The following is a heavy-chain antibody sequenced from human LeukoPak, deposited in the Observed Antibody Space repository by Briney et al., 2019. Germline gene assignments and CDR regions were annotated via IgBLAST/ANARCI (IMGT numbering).Heavy chain of an antibody. CDR2: IYYSGST. CDR1: GGSICSYY. Sequence: SETLSLTCTVSGGSICSYYWSWIRQPPGKGLEWIGYIYYSGSTNYNPSLKSRVTISVDTSKNRFSLKLSSVTAADTAVYYCARGFIAAAGPFVDYWGQGTLVTVSS. D-gene: IGHD6-13*01. J-gene: IGHJ4*02. CDR3: ARGFIAAAGPFVDY. V-gene: IGHV4-59*01.